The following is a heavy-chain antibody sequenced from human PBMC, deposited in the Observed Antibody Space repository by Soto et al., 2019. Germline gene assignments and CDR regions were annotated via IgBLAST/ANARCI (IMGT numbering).Heavy chain of an antibody. V-gene: IGHV4-31*03. CDR3: ARVGIVVVPAATPDLWFDP. CDR2: ISYSGRT. CDR1: GGSLSGGGYY. D-gene: IGHD2-2*01. Sequence: QVQLQESGPGLVKPSQTLSLTCTVSGGSLSGGGYYWSWIRQLPGKGLEWIGYISYSGRTHYNPSLKSRLTISVDTSENHFSLKLTSVTAADTAMYYCARVGIVVVPAATPDLWFDPWGQGTLVTVSS. J-gene: IGHJ5*02.